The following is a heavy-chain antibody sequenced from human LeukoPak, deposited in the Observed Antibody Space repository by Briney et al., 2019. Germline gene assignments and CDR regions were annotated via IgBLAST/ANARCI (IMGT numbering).Heavy chain of an antibody. CDR3: ARGNITMIVVGPMDV. D-gene: IGHD3-22*01. CDR2: IYYSGST. J-gene: IGHJ6*03. V-gene: IGHV4-59*01. Sequence: SETLSLTCTVSGGSISSYYWSWIRQPPGKGLEWIGYIYYSGSTNYNPSLKSRVTISVDTSNNQFSLKLSSVTAADTAVYYCARGNITMIVVGPMDVWGKGTTVTVSS. CDR1: GGSISSYY.